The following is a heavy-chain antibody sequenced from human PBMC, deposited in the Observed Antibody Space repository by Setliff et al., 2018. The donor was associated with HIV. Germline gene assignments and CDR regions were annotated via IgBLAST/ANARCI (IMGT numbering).Heavy chain of an antibody. CDR1: SGSISSGSYY. J-gene: IGHJ4*02. CDR2: IYTSGNT. Sequence: SETLSLTCTVSSGSISSGSYYWNWIRQPAGKGLEWIGRIYTSGNTNYNPSLKSRVTISADTSKNQFSLRLKSVTAADTAVYYCAGSWSGYPLSFGYWGQGTLVTVSS. D-gene: IGHD3-3*01. V-gene: IGHV4-61*02. CDR3: AGSWSGYPLSFGY.